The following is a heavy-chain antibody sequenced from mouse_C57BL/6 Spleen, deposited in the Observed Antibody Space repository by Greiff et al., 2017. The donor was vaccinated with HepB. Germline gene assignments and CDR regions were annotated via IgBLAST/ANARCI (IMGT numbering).Heavy chain of an antibody. Sequence: QVQLKESGAELVKPGASVKLSCKASGYTFTSYWMQWVKQRPGQGLEWIGEIDPSDSYTNYNQKFKGKATLTVDTSSSTAYMQLSSLTSEDSAVYYCARGTTVVGDDYWGQGTTLTVSS. CDR2: IDPSDSYT. J-gene: IGHJ2*01. V-gene: IGHV1-50*01. CDR3: ARGTTVVGDDY. D-gene: IGHD1-1*01. CDR1: GYTFTSYW.